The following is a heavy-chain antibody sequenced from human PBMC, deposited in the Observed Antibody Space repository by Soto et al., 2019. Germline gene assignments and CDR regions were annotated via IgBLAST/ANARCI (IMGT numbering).Heavy chain of an antibody. D-gene: IGHD6-19*01. CDR2: IWYDGSNK. Sequence: QVQLVESGGGVVQPGRSLRLSCAASGFTFSSYGMHWVRQAPGKGLEWVAVIWYDGSNKYYADSVKGRFTISRDNSKNTLYLQMNSLRAEDTAVYYCARAQGSGWYRGSFDYWGQGTLVTVSS. CDR1: GFTFSSYG. J-gene: IGHJ4*02. V-gene: IGHV3-33*01. CDR3: ARAQGSGWYRGSFDY.